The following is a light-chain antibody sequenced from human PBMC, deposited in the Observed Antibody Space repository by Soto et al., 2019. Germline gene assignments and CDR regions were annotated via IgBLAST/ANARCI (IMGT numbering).Light chain of an antibody. V-gene: IGKV1-17*03. CDR1: QGVSNY. CDR3: LQHNSYPRT. CDR2: TTS. J-gene: IGKJ4*01. Sequence: DVQMTQYPSAVSASVGDRVNITCRARQGVSNYLAWFQQKPGKVPKRLIYTTSTLQSGVPSRFSGSRSGTEFTLTISSLQPEDIATYYCLQHNSYPRTFGGGTKVEIK.